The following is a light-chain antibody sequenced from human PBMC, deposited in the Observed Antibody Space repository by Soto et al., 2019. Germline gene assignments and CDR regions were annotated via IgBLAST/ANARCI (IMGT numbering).Light chain of an antibody. CDR1: SSDVGGYNY. V-gene: IGLV2-11*01. CDR3: SSYTSSNTYV. CDR2: DVN. J-gene: IGLJ1*01. Sequence: QSALTQPRSVSGSPGQSVTISCTGTSSDVGGYNYVSWYQQHPGKAPKLMIYDVNNRPSGVSNRFSGSKSGNTASLTISGLQAEDEADYFCSSYTSSNTYVFGTGTKVTVL.